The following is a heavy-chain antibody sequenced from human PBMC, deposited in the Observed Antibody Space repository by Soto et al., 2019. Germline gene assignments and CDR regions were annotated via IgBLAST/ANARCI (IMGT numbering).Heavy chain of an antibody. V-gene: IGHV1-69*18. D-gene: IGHD5-18*01. CDR2: IIPIFGTV. CDR1: GGTISSSA. J-gene: IGHJ6*02. CDR3: ARGPTKQLWSVRYYYGMDV. Sequence: QVQLVQSGAEVKKPGSSVKVSCKASGGTISSSAITWVRQAPGQGLEWMGMIIPIFGTVNYAQKFQGRVTITADESTSTAYLELSSLTSDDTAVYYCARGPTKQLWSVRYYYGMDVWGLGTTVTVSS.